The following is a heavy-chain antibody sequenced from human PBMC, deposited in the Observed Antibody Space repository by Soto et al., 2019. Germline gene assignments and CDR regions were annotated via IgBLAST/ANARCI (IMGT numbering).Heavy chain of an antibody. D-gene: IGHD3-22*01. J-gene: IGHJ6*02. CDR2: IKQDGSEK. CDR1: GFTFSSYW. CDR3: ARDYYDSSGQGYYYYGMDV. V-gene: IGHV3-7*03. Sequence: VQLVESGGGVVQPGRSLRLSCAASGFTFSSYWMSWVRQAPGKGLEWVANIKQDGSEKYYVDSVKGRFTISRDNAKNSLYLQMNSLRAEDTAVYYCARDYYDSSGQGYYYYGMDVWGQGTTVTVSS.